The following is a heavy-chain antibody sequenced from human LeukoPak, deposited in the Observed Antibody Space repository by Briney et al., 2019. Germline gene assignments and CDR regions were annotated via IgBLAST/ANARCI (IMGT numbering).Heavy chain of an antibody. CDR3: ARSGYCSGGSCYYYYYYYMDF. D-gene: IGHD2-15*01. CDR1: GFTFSDYY. CDR2: ISSSGSTI. J-gene: IGHJ6*03. V-gene: IGHV3-11*04. Sequence: PGGSLRLSCAASGFTFSDYYMSWIRQAPGKGLEWVSYISSSGSTIYYADSVKGRFTISRDNAKNSLYLQMNSLRVEDTAVYYCARSGYCSGGSCYYYYYYYMDFWGKGTTVTVSS.